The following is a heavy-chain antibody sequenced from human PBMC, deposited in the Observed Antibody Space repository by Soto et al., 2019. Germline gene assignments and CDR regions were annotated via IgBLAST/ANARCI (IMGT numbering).Heavy chain of an antibody. J-gene: IGHJ4*02. Sequence: SETLSLTCAVSGYPISSGYYWGWIRQPPGKGLEWIGIIHHSGSTYYNPSLRGRITISVDTSKNQFSLKMPSVTAADTAVYYCARSSGYVPGGYWGQGILVTVSS. CDR2: IHHSGST. CDR1: GYPISSGYY. D-gene: IGHD5-12*01. CDR3: ARSSGYVPGGY. V-gene: IGHV4-38-2*01.